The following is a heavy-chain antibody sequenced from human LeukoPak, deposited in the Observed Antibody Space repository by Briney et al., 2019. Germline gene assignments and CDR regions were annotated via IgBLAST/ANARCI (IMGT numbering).Heavy chain of an antibody. CDR1: GGSISSSSYY. J-gene: IGHJ4*02. CDR3: AREDYDFWSGYYPYFDY. V-gene: IGHV4-39*07. Sequence: PSETLSLTCTVSGGSISSSSYYWGWIRQPPGKGLEWIGRIYTSGSTNYNPSLKSRVTMSVDTSKNQFSLKLSSVTAADTAVYYCAREDYDFWSGYYPYFDYWGQGTLVTVSS. CDR2: IYTSGST. D-gene: IGHD3-3*01.